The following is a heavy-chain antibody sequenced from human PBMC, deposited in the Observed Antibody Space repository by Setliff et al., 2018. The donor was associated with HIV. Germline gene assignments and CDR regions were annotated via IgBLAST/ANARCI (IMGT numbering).Heavy chain of an antibody. J-gene: IGHJ4*02. D-gene: IGHD3-22*01. V-gene: IGHV3-23*01. CDR1: EFTFSSYA. CDR2: ISGSGGST. CDR3: AKGLYYYDSSGYPY. Sequence: GGSLRLSCAASEFTFSSYAMNWVRQAPGKGLEWVSAISGSGGSTYYADSVKGRFTISRDNSKNTLYLQMNSLRAEDTAVYYCAKGLYYYDSSGYPYWGQGTLVTVSS.